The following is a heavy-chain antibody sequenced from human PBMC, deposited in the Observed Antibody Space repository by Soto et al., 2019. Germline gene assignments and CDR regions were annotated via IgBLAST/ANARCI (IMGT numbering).Heavy chain of an antibody. J-gene: IGHJ4*01. CDR2: IFHRGTT. V-gene: IGHV4-38-2*01. Sequence: PSETLSLTCGVSGYSISTGYYWGWIRQPPGKGPEWIGNIFHRGTTFYNPSLKSRASISVDTSNNQISLRLSSVTAADTAVYSCARVDSPYSYNSCGSYTYCGQRTSVTVSS. CDR1: GYSISTGYY. CDR3: ARVDSPYSYNSCGSYTY. D-gene: IGHD6-19*01.